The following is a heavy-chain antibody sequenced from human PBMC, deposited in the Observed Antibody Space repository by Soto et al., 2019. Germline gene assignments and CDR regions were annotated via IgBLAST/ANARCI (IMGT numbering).Heavy chain of an antibody. CDR1: GGSFSGYF. CDR2: INHSGIT. CDR3: ARDVLDTTVDYYFDY. V-gene: IGHV4-34*09. J-gene: IGHJ4*02. D-gene: IGHD4-17*01. Sequence: SETLSLTCTVSGGSFSGYFWTWIRQPPGKGLEWLAEINHSGITNYNPSVESRVSMSVDTSKNQFSLELRSVTAADTAMYYCARDVLDTTVDYYFDYWGQGSMVTVSS.